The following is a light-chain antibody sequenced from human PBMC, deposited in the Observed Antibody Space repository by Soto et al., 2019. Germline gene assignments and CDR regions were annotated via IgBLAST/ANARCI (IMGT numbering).Light chain of an antibody. CDR2: EVS. CDR1: SSDVGGYDY. J-gene: IGLJ1*01. Sequence: QSVLTQPASVSGSPGQSITISCTGTSSDVGGYDYVSWYQLHPGKAPQLMVFEVSNRPSGVSYRFSGSKSGNTASLTISGLQAEDEADYFCSSYSISTAYLFGTGTKLTVL. V-gene: IGLV2-14*01. CDR3: SSYSISTAYL.